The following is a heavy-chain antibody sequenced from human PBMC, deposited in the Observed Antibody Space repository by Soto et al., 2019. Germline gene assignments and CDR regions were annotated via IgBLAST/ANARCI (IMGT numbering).Heavy chain of an antibody. J-gene: IGHJ6*02. V-gene: IGHV3-21*01. CDR1: GFTFSSYS. CDR2: ISSSSSYI. CDR3: ARDPNWNYNYYYYGMDV. Sequence: EVQLVESGGGLVKPGGSLRLSCAASGFTFSSYSMNWVRQAPGKGLEWVSSISSSSSYIYYADSVKGRFTISRDNAKKSLYLQMNSLRAEDTAVYYCARDPNWNYNYYYYGMDVWGQGTTVTVSS. D-gene: IGHD1-7*01.